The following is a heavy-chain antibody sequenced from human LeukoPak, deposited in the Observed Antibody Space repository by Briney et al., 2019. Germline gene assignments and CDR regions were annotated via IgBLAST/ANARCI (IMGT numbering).Heavy chain of an antibody. D-gene: IGHD3-22*01. CDR2: INSDGTRT. V-gene: IGHV3-74*01. Sequence: PGGSLRLSCAASGFTFSDYRMHWVRQVSGKGLVWVSRINSDGTRTSYAESVKGRFTFSRDNAKKTLYLQMNSLRAEDTAVYYCVREVTMMRDYYYGMDVWGQGTTVTVSS. J-gene: IGHJ6*02. CDR3: VREVTMMRDYYYGMDV. CDR1: GFTFSDYR.